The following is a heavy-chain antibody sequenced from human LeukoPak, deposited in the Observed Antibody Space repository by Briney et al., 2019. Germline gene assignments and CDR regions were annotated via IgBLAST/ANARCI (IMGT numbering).Heavy chain of an antibody. D-gene: IGHD3-22*01. CDR2: IYYSGST. J-gene: IGHJ3*02. CDR3: ARVGYDSSGQHAFDI. V-gene: IGHV4-30-4*08. CDR1: GGSISSGDYY. Sequence: SRTLSLTCTVSGGSISSGDYYWSWIRQPPGKGLEWIGYIYYSGSTYYNPSLKSRVTISVDTSENQFSLKLSSVTAADTAVYYCARVGYDSSGQHAFDIWGQGTMVTVSS.